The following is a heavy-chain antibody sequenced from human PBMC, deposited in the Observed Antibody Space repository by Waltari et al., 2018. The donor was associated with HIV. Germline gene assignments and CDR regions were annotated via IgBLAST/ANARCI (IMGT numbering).Heavy chain of an antibody. CDR2: INPNRGGT. CDR3: ARDLSANDSSGTDY. CDR1: GYTFSPHY. Sequence: QVQLAQSRAEVKNPGASVQVASKSSGYTFSPHYMTWVPQAPGQGLEGMGRINPNRGGTNYAQEFQGRVTMTRATSISTAYLELSRLRSDDTAVYYCARDLSANDSSGTDYWGQGTLVTVSS. J-gene: IGHJ4*02. V-gene: IGHV1-2*06. D-gene: IGHD3-22*01.